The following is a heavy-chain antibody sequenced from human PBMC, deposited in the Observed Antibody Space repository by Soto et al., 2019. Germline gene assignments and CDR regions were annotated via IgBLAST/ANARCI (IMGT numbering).Heavy chain of an antibody. Sequence: EVQLMESGGGLVQPGGSLRLSCAASGFTFSSYAMSWVRQAPGKGLEWVSVITGSGSTTYYADSVKGRFTISRDNSKNTRHLQMNSLRAEDTAVYYCARRGGALGYWGQGTLVTVSS. CDR1: GFTFSSYA. V-gene: IGHV3-23*01. CDR3: ARRGGALGY. J-gene: IGHJ4*02. CDR2: ITGSGSTT. D-gene: IGHD3-16*01.